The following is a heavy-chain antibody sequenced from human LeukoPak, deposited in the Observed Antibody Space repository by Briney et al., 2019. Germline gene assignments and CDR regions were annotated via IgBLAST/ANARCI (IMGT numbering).Heavy chain of an antibody. CDR3: ARESSSSWSNWFDP. CDR2: ISYDGSNK. V-gene: IGHV3-30*04. D-gene: IGHD6-13*01. J-gene: IGHJ5*02. CDR1: GFTFSSYE. Sequence: GGSLRLSCAASGFTFSSYEMNWVRQAPGKGLEWVAVISYDGSNKYYADSVKGRFTISRDNSKNTLYLQMNSLRAEDTAVYYCARESSSSWSNWFDPWGQGTLVTVSS.